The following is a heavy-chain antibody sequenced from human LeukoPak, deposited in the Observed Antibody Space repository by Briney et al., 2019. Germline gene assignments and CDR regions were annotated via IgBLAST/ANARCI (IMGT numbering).Heavy chain of an antibody. J-gene: IGHJ5*02. CDR1: GYTFTGYS. CDR2: INPNRGGT. Sequence: ASVKVSCKASGYTFTGYSLHWVRQAPGQGLEWMGWINPNRGGTNYAQRFQGRVTMTRDTSISTSYIELNRLTSDDTAVYYCARGYCSGARCSGAWFDPWGQGTLVTVYS. D-gene: IGHD2-15*01. CDR3: ARGYCSGARCSGAWFDP. V-gene: IGHV1-2*02.